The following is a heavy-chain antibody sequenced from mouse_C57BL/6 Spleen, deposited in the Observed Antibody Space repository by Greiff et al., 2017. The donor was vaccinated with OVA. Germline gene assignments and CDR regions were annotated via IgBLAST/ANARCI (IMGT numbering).Heavy chain of an antibody. CDR3: AREANWDEAWFAY. V-gene: IGHV3-6*01. CDR2: ISYDGSN. CDR1: GYSITSGYY. J-gene: IGHJ3*01. D-gene: IGHD4-1*01. Sequence: DVKLVESGPGLVKPSQSLSLTCSVTGYSITSGYYWNWIRQFPGNKLEWMGYISYDGSNNYNPSLKNRISITRDTSKNQFFLKLNSVTTEDTATYYCAREANWDEAWFAYWGQGTLVTVSA.